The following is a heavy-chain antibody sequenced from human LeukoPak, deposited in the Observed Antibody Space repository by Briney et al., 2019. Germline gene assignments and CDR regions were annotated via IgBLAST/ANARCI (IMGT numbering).Heavy chain of an antibody. CDR2: ISSNGGST. J-gene: IGHJ4*02. CDR3: VKDRIEGRSGWYYFDY. V-gene: IGHV3-64D*06. CDR1: GFTFSSHA. D-gene: IGHD6-19*01. Sequence: GGSLRLSCSASGFTFSSHAMHWVRQAPGKGLEYVSAISSNGGSTYYADSVKGRFTISRDNSKNTLYLQMSSLRAEDTAVYYCVKDRIEGRSGWYYFDYWGQGTLVTVSS.